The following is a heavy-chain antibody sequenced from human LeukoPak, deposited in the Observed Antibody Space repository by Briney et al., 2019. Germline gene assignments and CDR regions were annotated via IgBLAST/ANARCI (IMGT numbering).Heavy chain of an antibody. Sequence: ASVKVSCKASGYTFTSYYMHWVRQAPGQGLEWMGIINPSGGSTSYAQKFQGRVTMTRDTSTSTVYMELSGLRSEDTAVYYCARGGGHPHCSSTSCYGFGMDVWGQGTTVTVSS. CDR1: GYTFTSYY. J-gene: IGHJ6*02. CDR2: INPSGGST. CDR3: ARGGGHPHCSSTSCYGFGMDV. D-gene: IGHD2-2*01. V-gene: IGHV1-46*01.